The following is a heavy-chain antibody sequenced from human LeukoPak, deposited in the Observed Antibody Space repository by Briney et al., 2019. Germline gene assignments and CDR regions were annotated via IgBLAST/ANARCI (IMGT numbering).Heavy chain of an antibody. CDR1: GFTFTTYG. CDR2: ISDDGTNK. CDR3: AKDYCSGGSCYSDY. V-gene: IGHV3-30*18. D-gene: IGHD2-15*01. J-gene: IGHJ4*02. Sequence: YPGGSLRLSCAASGFTFTTYGMHWVRQAPGKGLEWVAVISDDGTNKYYADSVKGRFTISRDNSKNTLYLQMNSLRAEDTAVYYCAKDYCSGGSCYSDYWGQGTLVTVSS.